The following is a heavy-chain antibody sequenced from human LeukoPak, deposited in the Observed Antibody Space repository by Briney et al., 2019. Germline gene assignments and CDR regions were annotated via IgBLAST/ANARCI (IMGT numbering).Heavy chain of an antibody. CDR2: INHSGST. D-gene: IGHD6-19*01. J-gene: IGHJ4*02. Sequence: PSETLSLTCAVYGGSFSGYYWSWIRQPPGKGLEWIGEINHSGSTNYNPSLKSRVTISIDTSKNQFSLKLSSVTAADTAVYYCARESSGDPRYFEYWGQGTLVTVSS. V-gene: IGHV4-34*01. CDR1: GGSFSGYY. CDR3: ARESSGDPRYFEY.